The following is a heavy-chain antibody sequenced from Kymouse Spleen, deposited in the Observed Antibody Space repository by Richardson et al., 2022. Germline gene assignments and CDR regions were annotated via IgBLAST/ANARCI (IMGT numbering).Heavy chain of an antibody. Sequence: EVQLVESGGGLVKPGGSLRLSCAASGFTFSNAWMSWVRQAPGKGLEWVGRIKSKTDGGTTDYAAPVKGRFTISRDDSKNTLYLQMNSLKTEDTAVYYCTTGDYYYGSGSPPWGQGTLVTVSS. CDR3: TTGDYYYGSGSPP. V-gene: IGHV3-15*01. CDR1: GFTFSNAW. CDR2: IKSKTDGGTT. J-gene: IGHJ5*02. D-gene: IGHD3-10*01.